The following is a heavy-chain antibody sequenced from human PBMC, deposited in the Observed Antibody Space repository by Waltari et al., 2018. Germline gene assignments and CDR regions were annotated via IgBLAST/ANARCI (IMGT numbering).Heavy chain of an antibody. CDR1: GFTFSEYY. Sequence: QVQLVESGGGLVKPGGYLRLSCAASGFTFSEYYMSWIRQTPGKGLEFVSHMRSSGATRYYADSVRGRFTSSRDNAKNSLYLQLSSLRADDTAVYYCARDYYGSGSAFDYWGPGTLVTVSS. CDR2: MRSSGATR. CDR3: ARDYYGSGSAFDY. J-gene: IGHJ4*02. D-gene: IGHD3-10*01. V-gene: IGHV3-11*04.